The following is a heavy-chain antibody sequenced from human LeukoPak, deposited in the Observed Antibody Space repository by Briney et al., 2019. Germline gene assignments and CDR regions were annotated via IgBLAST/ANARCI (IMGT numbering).Heavy chain of an antibody. CDR2: IYSGGST. CDR1: GFTVSSNY. J-gene: IGHJ4*02. D-gene: IGHD6-19*01. Sequence: PGGSLRLSCAASGFTVSSNYMSWVRQAPGKGLEWVSVIYSGGSTYYADSVKGRFTISRDNSKNTLYLQMNGLSPEVSAVYYCARGPLAVAGNDYWGQGTLVTVSS. CDR3: ARGPLAVAGNDY. V-gene: IGHV3-66*01.